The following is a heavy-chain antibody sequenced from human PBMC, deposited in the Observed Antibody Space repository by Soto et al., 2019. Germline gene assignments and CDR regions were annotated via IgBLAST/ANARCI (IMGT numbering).Heavy chain of an antibody. Sequence: EVQLVESGGDLVIPGGSLRLSCAASGFSFSKAWMSWVRQAPGKGLEWVGRVKTKADGGTTDYAAPVKGRFTISRDDSRNTLFLQMNSLKTEDIAVYFCTARAAATGFFDYWGHGTLVTVSS. D-gene: IGHD6-13*01. J-gene: IGHJ4*01. V-gene: IGHV3-15*01. CDR3: TARAAATGFFDY. CDR1: GFSFSKAW. CDR2: VKTKADGGTT.